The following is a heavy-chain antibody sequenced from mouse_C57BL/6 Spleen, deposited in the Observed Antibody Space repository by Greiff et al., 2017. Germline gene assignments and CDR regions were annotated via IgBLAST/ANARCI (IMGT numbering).Heavy chain of an antibody. CDR1: GFTFSSYG. Sequence: EVQRVESGGDLVKPGGSLKLSCAASGFTFSSYGMSWVRQTPDKRLEWVATISSGGSYTYYPDSVKGRFTISRDNAKNTLYLQMSSLKSEDTAMYYCARREDGNYLYFDYWGQGTTLTVSS. V-gene: IGHV5-6*01. J-gene: IGHJ2*01. CDR3: ARREDGNYLYFDY. D-gene: IGHD2-1*01. CDR2: ISSGGSYT.